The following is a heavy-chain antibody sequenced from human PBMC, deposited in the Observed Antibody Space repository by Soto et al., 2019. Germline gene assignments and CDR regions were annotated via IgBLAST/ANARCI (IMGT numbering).Heavy chain of an antibody. CDR2: ISYESIST. CDR1: RLTFSNYS. V-gene: IGHV3-30*03. CDR3: AREAGCSGTNCNVYFDY. J-gene: IGHJ4*01. D-gene: IGHD2-15*01. Sequence: PGGSLRLSCVASRLTFSNYSMHWVRQAPGKGLEWVAVISYESISTVYRDSVRGRFTISRDNSRNTLYLHMNSLTPEDTAVYYCAREAGCSGTNCNVYFDYWGLGTLVTVSS.